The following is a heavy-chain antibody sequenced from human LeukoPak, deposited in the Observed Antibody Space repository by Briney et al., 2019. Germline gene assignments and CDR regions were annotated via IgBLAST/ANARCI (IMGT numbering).Heavy chain of an antibody. J-gene: IGHJ4*02. CDR2: IYYSGST. D-gene: IGHD3-10*01. Sequence: PSETLSLTCTVSGVSISSSSYYWGWIRQPPGKGLEWIGSIYYSGSTYYNPSLKSRLTISVDTSKNQLFLKLTSVTAADTSVYYCGREVRIPLRPIDYWGQGTLVTVSS. CDR3: GREVRIPLRPIDY. V-gene: IGHV4-39*07. CDR1: GVSISSSSYY.